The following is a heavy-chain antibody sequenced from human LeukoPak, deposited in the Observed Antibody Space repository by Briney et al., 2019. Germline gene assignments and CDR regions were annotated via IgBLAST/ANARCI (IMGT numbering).Heavy chain of an antibody. V-gene: IGHV3-23*01. J-gene: IGHJ3*02. CDR3: AKPMRQWQVTFDAFDI. D-gene: IGHD6-19*01. Sequence: PGGSLRLSCAASGFTFSSYAMSWVRQAPGKGLEWVSAISGSGGSTYYADSVKGRFTISRDNSKNTLYLQMNSLRAEDTAVYYCAKPMRQWQVTFDAFDIWGQGTMVTVSS. CDR2: ISGSGGST. CDR1: GFTFSSYA.